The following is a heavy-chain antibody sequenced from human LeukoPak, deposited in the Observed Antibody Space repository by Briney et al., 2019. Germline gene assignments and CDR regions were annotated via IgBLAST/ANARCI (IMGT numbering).Heavy chain of an antibody. D-gene: IGHD2/OR15-2a*01. CDR3: ATGYYRDY. V-gene: IGHV3-74*01. CDR2: INTDGSIT. J-gene: IGHJ4*02. Sequence: EGSLRLSCAASGFTFSSYWMYWVRQAPGKGLVWVSRINTDGSITNYADSVKGRFTISRDNAKNTLYLQMSSLRVEDTAVYYCATGYYRDYWGQGTLVTVSS. CDR1: GFTFSSYW.